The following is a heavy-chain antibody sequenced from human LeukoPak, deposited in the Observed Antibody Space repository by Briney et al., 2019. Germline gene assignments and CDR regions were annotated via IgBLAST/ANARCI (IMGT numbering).Heavy chain of an antibody. J-gene: IGHJ4*02. Sequence: GGSLRLSCSAAGFTFSNYWMHWVRQAPGKGLVWVSRINSDGRSTSYADSVKGRFTISRDNAKNTLYLQMNSLRAEYTAVYYCARGYYDSSGYYLIDYWGQGTLVTVSS. CDR1: GFTFSNYW. CDR3: ARGYYDSSGYYLIDY. V-gene: IGHV3-74*01. D-gene: IGHD3-22*01. CDR2: INSDGRST.